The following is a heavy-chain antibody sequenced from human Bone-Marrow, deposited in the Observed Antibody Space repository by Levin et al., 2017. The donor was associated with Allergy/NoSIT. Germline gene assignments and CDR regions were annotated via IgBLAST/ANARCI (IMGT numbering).Heavy chain of an antibody. D-gene: IGHD1-26*01. J-gene: IGHJ5*02. Sequence: GGSLRLSCAASGFSLSDYGMHWVRQAPGKGLEWVALMSNDGHDKYFADSVKGRFTISRDSSKNTLFLQMNALKTEDTAMYYCAKSEWELPYSWFDPWGQGTLVTVSS. CDR2: MSNDGHDK. CDR3: AKSEWELPYSWFDP. V-gene: IGHV3-30*18. CDR1: GFSLSDYG.